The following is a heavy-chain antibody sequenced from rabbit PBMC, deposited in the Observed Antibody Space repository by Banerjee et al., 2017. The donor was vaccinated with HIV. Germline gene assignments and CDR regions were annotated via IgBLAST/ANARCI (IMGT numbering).Heavy chain of an antibody. CDR2: IYTDNNSP. D-gene: IGHD4-1*01. V-gene: IGHV1S45*01. CDR3: ARDPVIMLGVSYDL. J-gene: IGHJ4*01. CDR1: GFSFSASYW. Sequence: QEQLEESGGDLVKPEGSLTLTCTASGFSFSASYWMSWVRQAPGKGLEWIACIYTDNNSPWYASWAKGRFTISKTSSTTVTLKMTSLTAADTATYFCARDPVIMLGVSYDLWGPGTLVTVS.